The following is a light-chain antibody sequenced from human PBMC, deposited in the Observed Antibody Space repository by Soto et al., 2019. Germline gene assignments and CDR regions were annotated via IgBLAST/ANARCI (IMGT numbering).Light chain of an antibody. J-gene: IGLJ1*01. V-gene: IGLV2-14*01. Sequence: QSALTQPASVSGSPGQSITMSCTGTSSDVGAYNYVSWYQQHPGKAPKLMISEVTNRPSGVSDRFSGSKSGNTASLTISGLQAEDEADYYCSSFTSRFTFVFGTGTKLTVL. CDR1: SSDVGAYNY. CDR3: SSFTSRFTFV. CDR2: EVT.